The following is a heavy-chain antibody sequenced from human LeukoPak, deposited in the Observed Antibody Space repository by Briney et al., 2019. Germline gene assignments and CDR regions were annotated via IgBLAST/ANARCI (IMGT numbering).Heavy chain of an antibody. CDR3: ARDRAGLGLLDF. J-gene: IGHJ3*01. CDR1: GGPISSGGFS. V-gene: IGHV4-30-2*01. Sequence: SETLSLTCTVSGGPISSGGFSWTWIRQPPGKGLEWIGYIFQSGSPSYNPSLRSRVTISVDTSTNQFSLRLNSVTAADTAMYHCARDRAGLGLLDFWGQGTMVTVFS. CDR2: IFQSGSP. D-gene: IGHD1-26*01.